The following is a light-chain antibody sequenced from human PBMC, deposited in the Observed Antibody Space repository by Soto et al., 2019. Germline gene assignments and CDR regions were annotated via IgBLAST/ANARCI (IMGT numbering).Light chain of an antibody. V-gene: IGLV2-11*01. Sequence: QSVLTQPRSVSGSPGQSVTISCTGTSSDVGGYNYVSWYQQHPGKPPKLMICDVSKRPSGVPDRFSGSKSGNVASLTISGLQAEDEADYYCCSYAGSYTWVFGGGTKLTVL. J-gene: IGLJ3*02. CDR3: CSYAGSYTWV. CDR2: DVS. CDR1: SSDVGGYNY.